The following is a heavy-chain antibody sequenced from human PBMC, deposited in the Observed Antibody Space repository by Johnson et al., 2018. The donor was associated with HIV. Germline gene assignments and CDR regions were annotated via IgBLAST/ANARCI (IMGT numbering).Heavy chain of an antibody. D-gene: IGHD6-19*01. J-gene: IGHJ3*02. CDR1: GFTFSSYA. V-gene: IGHV3-30-3*01. CDR3: ARTTYSSPGAFDI. CDR2: ISYDGSNK. Sequence: QVQLVESGGGVVQPGRSLRLSCAGSGFTFSSYAFHWVRQAPAKGLEWVAAISYDGSNKYYADSVKGRFTISRDNSKNTLYLQMNSLRAEDTAVYYCARTTYSSPGAFDIWGQGTMVTVSS.